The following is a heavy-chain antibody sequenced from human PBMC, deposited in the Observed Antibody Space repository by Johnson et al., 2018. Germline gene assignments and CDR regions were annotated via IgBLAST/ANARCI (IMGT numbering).Heavy chain of an antibody. CDR2: ISYDESNK. D-gene: IGHD4-17*01. CDR3: AREVHYGDYPVAAYFQH. Sequence: QVQLVQSGGGVVQPGRSLRLSCAASGFTFSSYAMHWVRQAPGKGLEWVAVISYDESNKYYADSVKGRFTISRDNSKNTLYLQMNSLSAEDTAVYYGAREVHYGDYPVAAYFQHWRQGTLVTVSS. CDR1: GFTFSSYA. V-gene: IGHV3-30-3*01. J-gene: IGHJ1*01.